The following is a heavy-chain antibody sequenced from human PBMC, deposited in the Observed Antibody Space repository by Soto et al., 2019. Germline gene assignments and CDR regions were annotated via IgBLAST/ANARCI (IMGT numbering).Heavy chain of an antibody. D-gene: IGHD6-19*01. V-gene: IGHV1-69*13. J-gene: IGHJ6*03. CDR2: IIPIFGTA. CDR3: ARDLGDSGWYYYYYMDV. Sequence: ASVKVSCKASGGTFSSYAISWVRQAPGQGLEWMGGIIPIFGTANYAQKFQGRVTITADESTSTAYMELSSLRSEDTAVYYCARDLGDSGWYYYYYMDVWGKGTTVTVSS. CDR1: GGTFSSYA.